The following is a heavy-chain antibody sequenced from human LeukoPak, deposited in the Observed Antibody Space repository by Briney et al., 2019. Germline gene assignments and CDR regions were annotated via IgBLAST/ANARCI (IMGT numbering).Heavy chain of an antibody. D-gene: IGHD7-27*01. Sequence: ASVKVSCKASGYTFTGYYMHWVRRAPGQGLEWMGWVNPNSGGTNYAQKFQGRVTMTRDTSISTAYMELSRLRSDDTAVYYCARVLGTGGFLGYWGQGTLVTVSS. CDR3: ARVLGTGGFLGY. V-gene: IGHV1-2*02. J-gene: IGHJ4*02. CDR1: GYTFTGYY. CDR2: VNPNSGGT.